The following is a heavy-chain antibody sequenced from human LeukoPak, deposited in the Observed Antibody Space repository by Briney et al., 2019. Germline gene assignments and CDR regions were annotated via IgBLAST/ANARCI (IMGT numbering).Heavy chain of an antibody. D-gene: IGHD2/OR15-2a*01. J-gene: IGHJ4*02. V-gene: IGHV1-58*01. CDR3: AVDVIYESD. CDR2: IVVGSGNT. CDR1: GFTFSNSA. Sequence: GASVKVSCKASGFTFSNSAVQWVRLARGQRLEWIGWIVVGSGNTNYAQKFQERVTITRDMSTSTAYMELSSLSSEDTAVYYCAVDVIYESDWGQGTLVTVSS.